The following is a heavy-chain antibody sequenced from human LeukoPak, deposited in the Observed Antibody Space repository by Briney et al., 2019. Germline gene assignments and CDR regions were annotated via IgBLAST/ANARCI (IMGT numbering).Heavy chain of an antibody. CDR2: ISRSGDIT. CDR1: GAAFSKYG. J-gene: IGHJ4*02. Sequence: GGSLRLSCAASGAAFSKYGMKWVRQAAGAGLEYISGISRSGDITHYADSVKGRFTISRDNVKNTLYLQMYSLRAEDTALYYCATEGFYFWGPGTQVTVSS. V-gene: IGHV3-23*01. CDR3: ATEGFYF.